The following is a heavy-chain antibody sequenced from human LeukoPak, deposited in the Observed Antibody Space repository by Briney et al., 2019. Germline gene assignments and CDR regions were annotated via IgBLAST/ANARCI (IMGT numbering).Heavy chain of an antibody. V-gene: IGHV1-18*01. J-gene: IGHJ5*02. CDR3: ARVTNYDFWSGYSHNWFDP. D-gene: IGHD3-3*01. CDR2: ISAYNGNT. CDR1: GYTFTSYG. Sequence: ASVKVSCKASGYTFTSYGISWVRQAPGQGLEWMGWISAYNGNTNYAQKLQGRVTMTTDTSTSTAYMELRSLRSDDTAVYYCARVTNYDFWSGYSHNWFDPWGQGTLVTVSS.